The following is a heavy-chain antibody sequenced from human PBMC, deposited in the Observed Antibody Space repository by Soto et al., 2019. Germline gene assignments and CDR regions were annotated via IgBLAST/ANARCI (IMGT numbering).Heavy chain of an antibody. CDR1: GDSFNDYY. J-gene: IGHJ6*03. V-gene: IGHV1-2*02. CDR3: ARESGGATATLDYYYFYMDV. CDR2: INPNGGAT. Sequence: VQLAQSGAEVKKPGASVKVSCKTSGDSFNDYYIHWVRQAPGQGLEWMGWINPNGGATKYAPKFQGRVTVTRDTSIRTVYMELSSLRSDDTAVYYCARESGGATATLDYYYFYMDVWGKGTTVIVSS. D-gene: IGHD1-26*01.